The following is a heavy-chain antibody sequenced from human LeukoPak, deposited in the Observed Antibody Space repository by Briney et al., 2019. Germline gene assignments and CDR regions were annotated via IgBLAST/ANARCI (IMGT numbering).Heavy chain of an antibody. V-gene: IGHV3-30*02. Sequence: GGSLRLSCAASGFTFSSYGMHWVRQAPGKGLEWVAFIRYDGSNKYYADSVKGRFTISRDNSKNTLYLQMNSLRAEDTAVYYCAKDAVRGTAGFYYYYYGMDVWGQGTTVTVSS. J-gene: IGHJ6*02. D-gene: IGHD1-14*01. CDR3: AKDAVRGTAGFYYYYYGMDV. CDR2: IRYDGSNK. CDR1: GFTFSSYG.